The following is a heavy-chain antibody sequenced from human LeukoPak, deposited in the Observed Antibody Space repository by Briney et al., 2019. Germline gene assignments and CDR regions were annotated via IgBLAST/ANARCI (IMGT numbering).Heavy chain of an antibody. V-gene: IGHV3-30-3*01. D-gene: IGHD6-6*01. CDR1: GFTFSSYA. CDR3: ARDYSSSVVYYYYYMDV. CDR2: ISYDGSNK. J-gene: IGHJ6*03. Sequence: PGGSLRLSCAASGFTFSSYAMHWVRQAPGKGLEWVAVISYDGSNKYYADSMKGRFTISRDNSKNTLYLQMNSLRAEDTAVYYCARDYSSSVVYYYYYMDVWGKGTTVTVSS.